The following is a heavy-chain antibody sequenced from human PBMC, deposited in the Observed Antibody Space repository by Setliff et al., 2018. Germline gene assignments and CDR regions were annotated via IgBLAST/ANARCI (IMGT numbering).Heavy chain of an antibody. Sequence: SETLSLTCTVSGGSIINNNYYWGWIRQPPGKGLEWIGTIYYSGTTYYNPSLKSRVTISIDTSKNQFSLNLNSVTAADTAVYYSASRTTGPGGWFDFWGQGSLVTVSS. CDR2: IYYSGTT. D-gene: IGHD1-1*01. CDR1: GGSIINNNYY. V-gene: IGHV4-39*01. J-gene: IGHJ5*01. CDR3: ASRTTGPGGWFDF.